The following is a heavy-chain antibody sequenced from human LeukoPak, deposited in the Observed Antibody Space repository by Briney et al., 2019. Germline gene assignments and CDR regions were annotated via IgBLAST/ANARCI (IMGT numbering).Heavy chain of an antibody. CDR2: IYYSGST. D-gene: IGHD4-23*01. V-gene: IGHV4-59*01. J-gene: IGHJ4*02. CDR1: GGSISSYY. CDR3: ARGVSVVAYYFDY. Sequence: PSETLSLTCTVSGGSISSYYWSWIRQPPGKGLEWIGYIYYSGSTNYNPSLKSRVTISVDTSKNQFSLKLSSVTAADAAVYCCARGVSVVAYYFDYWGQGTLVTVSS.